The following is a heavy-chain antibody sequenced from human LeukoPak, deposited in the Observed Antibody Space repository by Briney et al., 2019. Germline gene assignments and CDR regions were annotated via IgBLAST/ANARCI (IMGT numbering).Heavy chain of an antibody. D-gene: IGHD5-12*01. J-gene: IGHJ4*02. Sequence: GGSLRLSCAASGFTFTDYIFTWVRQAPGKGLEWVSSISSSGSNIYYADSMKGRFTVSRDNAKNSLYLQMNSLRAEDTAVYYCARYYLETSGYSPFFDSWGQGTLVTVSS. CDR2: ISSSGSNI. CDR3: ARYYLETSGYSPFFDS. CDR1: GFTFTDYI. V-gene: IGHV3-21*01.